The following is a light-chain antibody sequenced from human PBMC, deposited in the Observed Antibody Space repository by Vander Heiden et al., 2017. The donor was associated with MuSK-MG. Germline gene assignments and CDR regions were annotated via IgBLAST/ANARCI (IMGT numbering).Light chain of an antibody. CDR3: RQEYNLPIT. CDR2: DAS. Sequence: DIHMTQSPSSLSASVGDRVTITCQASQDISKYLNWYQQKSGKAPKLLIYDASDLVKGVPSTFAGSGSGTDFTFTIISLQPEDLATYYCRQEYNLPITFGGGTKLEIK. J-gene: IGKJ4*01. V-gene: IGKV1-33*01. CDR1: QDISKY.